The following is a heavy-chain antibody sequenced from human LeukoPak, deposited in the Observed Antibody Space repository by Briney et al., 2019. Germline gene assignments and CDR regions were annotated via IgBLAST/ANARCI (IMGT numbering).Heavy chain of an antibody. J-gene: IGHJ3*02. V-gene: IGHV3-7*03. CDR3: TTEFRGTSQQLPTWAFDI. Sequence: GGSLRLSCAASGFAFTSQWMSWVRQAPGKGLEWVANINQAGTEKYYVDSVKGRFTNSRDNAENSLYLQMNSLRAEDTAVYYCTTEFRGTSQQLPTWAFDIWGQGTMVTVSS. D-gene: IGHD6-13*01. CDR2: INQAGTEK. CDR1: GFAFTSQW.